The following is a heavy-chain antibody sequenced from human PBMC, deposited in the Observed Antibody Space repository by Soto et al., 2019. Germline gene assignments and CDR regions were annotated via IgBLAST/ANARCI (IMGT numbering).Heavy chain of an antibody. CDR3: AREMYYSTYFDS. CDR1: GFSLSSNGVG. D-gene: IGHD3-10*01. CDR2: IYWDDDH. J-gene: IGHJ4*02. V-gene: IGHV2-5*02. Sequence: ITLRESGPALVRPTQTLTLTCTFSGFSLSSNGVGVGWIRQPPGKALEWLALIYWDDDHRYSPSLKTRLTITKDTSKNQVVLTMTKLDPVDTATYYCAREMYYSTYFDSWGQGTLVTVSS.